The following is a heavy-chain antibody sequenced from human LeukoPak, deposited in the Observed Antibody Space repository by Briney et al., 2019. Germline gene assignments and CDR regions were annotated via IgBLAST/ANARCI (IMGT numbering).Heavy chain of an antibody. Sequence: GASVKVSCKASGYTFTSYYMHWVRQAPGQGLEWIGVINPTGGSTTYAPKFQGRVTMTRDTSTSTVYMELSSLRSEDTAVYYCARRARDGYNYTDYWGQGTLVTVSS. V-gene: IGHV1-46*01. CDR3: ARRARDGYNYTDY. CDR2: INPTGGST. J-gene: IGHJ4*02. D-gene: IGHD5-24*01. CDR1: GYTFTSYY.